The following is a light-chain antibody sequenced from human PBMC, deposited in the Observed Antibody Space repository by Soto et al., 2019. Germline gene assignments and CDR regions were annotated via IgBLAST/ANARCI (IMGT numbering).Light chain of an antibody. CDR2: GAS. V-gene: IGKV1-39*01. CDR1: QSISSY. CDR3: QHSYSTPWT. Sequence: DIQMTQSPSTLSASVGDRVTITCRASQSISSYLNWYQQKPGKAPKLLIYGASNLQSGVPSRFSGSGSGTDFTLTISSLQHEDFAPYYCQHSYSTPWTYGQGTKVDIK. J-gene: IGKJ1*01.